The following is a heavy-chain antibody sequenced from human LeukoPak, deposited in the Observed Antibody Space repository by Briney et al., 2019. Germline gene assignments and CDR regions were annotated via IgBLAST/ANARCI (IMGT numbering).Heavy chain of an antibody. V-gene: IGHV1-18*01. Sequence: ASVKVSCKASGYTFTSYGISWVRQAPGQGLEWMGWISAYNGNTNYAQKLQGRVTITTDTSTSTAYMELRSLRSDDTAVYYCARVQGSDYDILTGYPNWFDPWGQGTLVTVSS. CDR1: GYTFTSYG. J-gene: IGHJ5*02. D-gene: IGHD3-9*01. CDR3: ARVQGSDYDILTGYPNWFDP. CDR2: ISAYNGNT.